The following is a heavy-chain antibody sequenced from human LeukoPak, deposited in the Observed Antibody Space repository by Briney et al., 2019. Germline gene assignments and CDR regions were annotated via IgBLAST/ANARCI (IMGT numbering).Heavy chain of an antibody. J-gene: IGHJ4*02. CDR1: GFTFSSYG. CDR3: AKDRYSYAFEYSDS. Sequence: GGSLRLSCAASGFTFSSYGMHWVRQAPGKGLDWVAVISNDGSKKYYADSVKGRFTISRDDSKNTLSLQVSSLRTEDTAVYYCAKDRYSYAFEYSDSWGQGTLVTVSS. V-gene: IGHV3-30*18. D-gene: IGHD5-18*01. CDR2: ISNDGSKK.